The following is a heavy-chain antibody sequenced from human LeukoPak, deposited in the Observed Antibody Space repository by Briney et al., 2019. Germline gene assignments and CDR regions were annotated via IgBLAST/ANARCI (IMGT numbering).Heavy chain of an antibody. J-gene: IGHJ5*02. CDR2: INHSGTT. Sequence: LETLSLTCAVYGGSLSGHFCSWIRQSPGKGLEWIGEINHSGTTNYNPSLKSRVTPSVDTSKNQFSLRLNSVTAADTAVYYCAKGPQTGWFDTWGQGALVTVSS. CDR1: GGSLSGHF. D-gene: IGHD3-10*01. CDR3: AKGPQTGWFDT. V-gene: IGHV4-34*01.